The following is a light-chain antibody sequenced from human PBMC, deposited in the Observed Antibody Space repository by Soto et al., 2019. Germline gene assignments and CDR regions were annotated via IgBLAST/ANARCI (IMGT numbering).Light chain of an antibody. Sequence: HSVLTQPPSVSAAPGQKVTISCSGSSSDIGRNYVSWYQHLPGTAPKLLIYENNKRPSGIPDRLSGSKSGSSATLGITGLQTGDEADYYCGTWDSSLTTYVFGPGTKLTVL. J-gene: IGLJ1*01. CDR2: ENN. V-gene: IGLV1-51*02. CDR1: SSDIGRNY. CDR3: GTWDSSLTTYV.